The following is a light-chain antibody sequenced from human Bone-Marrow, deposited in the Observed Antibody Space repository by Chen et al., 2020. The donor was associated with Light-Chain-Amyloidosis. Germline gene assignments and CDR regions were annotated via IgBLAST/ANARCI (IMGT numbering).Light chain of an antibody. Sequence: SYELTQPPSVSVSPGQTARITCSGDDLPTKYAYWYQQKPGQAPVLVIHRDTERPSGISERFSGSSSGTTATLTISGVQEEDEADYHCQSADSSGTYEVIFGVGTKLTVL. V-gene: IGLV3-25*03. J-gene: IGLJ2*01. CDR2: RDT. CDR3: QSADSSGTYEVI. CDR1: DLPTKY.